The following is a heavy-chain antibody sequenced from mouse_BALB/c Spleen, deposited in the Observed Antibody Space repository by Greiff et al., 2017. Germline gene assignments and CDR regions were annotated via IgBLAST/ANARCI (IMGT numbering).Heavy chain of an antibody. D-gene: IGHD2-2*01. Sequence: VQLQQSGAELMKPGASVKISCKATGYTFSSYWIEWVKQRPGHGLEWIGEILPGSGSTNYNEKFKGKATFTADTSSNTAYMQLSSLTSEDSAVYYCARWGGYDGLDYWGQGTTLTVSS. CDR1: GYTFSSYW. J-gene: IGHJ2*01. V-gene: IGHV1-9*01. CDR2: ILPGSGST. CDR3: ARWGGYDGLDY.